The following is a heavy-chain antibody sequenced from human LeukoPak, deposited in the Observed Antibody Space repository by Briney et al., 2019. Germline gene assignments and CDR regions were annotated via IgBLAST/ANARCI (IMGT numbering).Heavy chain of an antibody. CDR2: IYYSGST. D-gene: IGHD1-1*01. J-gene: IGHJ4*02. V-gene: IGHV4-39*07. Sequence: PSETLSLTCTVSGGSISSSSYYWGWIRRPPGKGLEWIGSIYYSGSTYYNPSLKSRVTISVDTSKIQFSLKLSSVTAADTAVYYCARTSETVTGTTHFDYWGQGTLVTVSS. CDR3: ARTSETVTGTTHFDY. CDR1: GGSISSSSYY.